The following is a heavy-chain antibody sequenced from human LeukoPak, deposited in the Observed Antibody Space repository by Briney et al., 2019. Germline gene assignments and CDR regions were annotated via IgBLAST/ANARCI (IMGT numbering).Heavy chain of an antibody. CDR2: IIPIFGTA. V-gene: IGHV1-69*05. Sequence: ASVKVSCKASGGTFSSYAIRWVRQAPGQGLEWMGGIIPIFGTANYAQKFQGRVTITTDESTSTAYMELSSLRSEDRAVDYCARDSAVGSGYHSYYFGYWGQGTLVTVSS. D-gene: IGHD5-12*01. J-gene: IGHJ4*02. CDR1: GGTFSSYA. CDR3: ARDSAVGSGYHSYYFGY.